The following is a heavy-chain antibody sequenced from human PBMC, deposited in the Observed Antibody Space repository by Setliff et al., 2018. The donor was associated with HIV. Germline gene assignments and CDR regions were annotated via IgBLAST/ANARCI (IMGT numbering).Heavy chain of an antibody. D-gene: IGHD3-10*01. CDR1: GHTLTSYG. V-gene: IGHV1-18*01. CDR3: ARRPRHYYASGSVWFDP. CDR2: ISVYNGNT. Sequence: ASVKVSCKASGHTLTSYGISWVRQAPGQGLEWMGWISVYNGNTNYAQKVQGRVTMTTDTSTSTAYMELRSLRSDDTAVYYCARRPRHYYASGSVWFDPWGQGTLVTVSS. J-gene: IGHJ5*02.